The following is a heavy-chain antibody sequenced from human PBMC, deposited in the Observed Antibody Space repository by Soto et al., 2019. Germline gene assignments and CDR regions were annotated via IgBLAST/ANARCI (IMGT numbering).Heavy chain of an antibody. D-gene: IGHD1-1*01. V-gene: IGHV3-11*01. CDR2: ISSSASTI. Sequence: GGSLSLSCAASGFSFSDYYMNWIRPAPGKGLEWVSYISSSASTIYYADSVKGRFTISRDNAKNSLYLQMNSLRAEDTAVYYCARDRASTGYYYYGMDVWGQGTTVTVSS. CDR3: ARDRASTGYYYYGMDV. CDR1: GFSFSDYY. J-gene: IGHJ6*02.